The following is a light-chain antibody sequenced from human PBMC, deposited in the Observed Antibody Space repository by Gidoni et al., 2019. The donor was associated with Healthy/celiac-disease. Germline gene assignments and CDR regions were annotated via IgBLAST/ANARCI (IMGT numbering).Light chain of an antibody. CDR1: SSYVGGYNY. CDR3: SSYAGSNIPCVV. CDR2: EVN. J-gene: IGLJ2*01. V-gene: IGLV2-8*01. Sequence: QSALTQPPSASGSPGQSVTISCTGTSSYVGGYNYVSWYQQHPDKAPKLMIYEVNKRPSGVPDRFAGSKSGNTASRTVSGLQAEDEADYYCSSYAGSNIPCVVVGGGTKLTVL.